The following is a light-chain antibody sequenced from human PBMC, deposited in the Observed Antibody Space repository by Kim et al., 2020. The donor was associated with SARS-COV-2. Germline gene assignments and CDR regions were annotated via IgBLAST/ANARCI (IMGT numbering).Light chain of an antibody. CDR3: QQYQGFPWT. CDR2: AAS. J-gene: IGKJ1*01. CDR1: QGINNN. V-gene: IGKV1-16*02. Sequence: DIQMTQSPSSLSASVGDRVTIACRASQGINNNLAWFQQRPGKAPKPLIYAASSLQSGVSSKFSGSGSGTDFTLIISSLQAEDYATYYCQQYQGFPWTFGQGTKVDIK.